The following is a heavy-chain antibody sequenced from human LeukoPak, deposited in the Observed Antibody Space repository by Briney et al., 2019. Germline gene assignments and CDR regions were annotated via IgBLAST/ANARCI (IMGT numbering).Heavy chain of an antibody. CDR1: GGSISGYY. CDR3: ARENYYYMDV. Sequence: ETLSLTCTVSGGSISGYYWSWIRQPPGKGLEWIGYIYYSGTTSYNPSLRSRVTMSVDTSKNQFSLRLSSVTAADTAVYYCARENYYYMDVWGKGTTVTISS. J-gene: IGHJ6*03. CDR2: IYYSGTT. V-gene: IGHV4-59*01.